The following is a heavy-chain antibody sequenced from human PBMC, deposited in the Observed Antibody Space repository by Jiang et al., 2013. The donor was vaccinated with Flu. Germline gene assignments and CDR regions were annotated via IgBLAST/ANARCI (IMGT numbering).Heavy chain of an antibody. J-gene: IGHJ4*02. V-gene: IGHV3-43D*03. Sequence: QLVESGGVVVQPGGSLRLSCAASGFTFDDYAMHWVRQAPGKGLEWVSLISWDGGSTYYADSVKGRFTISRDNSKNSLYLQMNSLRAEDTALYYCAKDISTGTTSFQFDYWGQGTLVTVSS. CDR1: GFTFDDYA. D-gene: IGHD1-1*01. CDR2: ISWDGGST. CDR3: AKDISTGTTSFQFDY.